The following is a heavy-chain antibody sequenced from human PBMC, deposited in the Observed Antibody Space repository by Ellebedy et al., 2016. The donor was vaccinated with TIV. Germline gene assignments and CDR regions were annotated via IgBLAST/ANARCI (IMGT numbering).Heavy chain of an antibody. J-gene: IGHJ4*02. CDR2: LRRRGGST. D-gene: IGHD6-13*01. CDR1: GFTSSHYA. Sequence: GESPKISCAASGFTSSHYALSWVRPAAGKGLEWVSALRRRGGSTYYAGSVKGRFTISRDNSKDTLYLQMNSLRAEDQAVYYCANVYSSTWADSWGQGTLVTVSS. CDR3: ANVYSSTWADS. V-gene: IGHV3-23*01.